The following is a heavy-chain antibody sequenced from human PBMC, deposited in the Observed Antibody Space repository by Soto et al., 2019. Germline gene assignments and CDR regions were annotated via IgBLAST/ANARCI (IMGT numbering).Heavy chain of an antibody. Sequence: ASVKVSCKASGYTFTGYYMHWVRQAPGQGLEWMGWINPNSGGTNYAQKFQGWVTMTRDTSISTAYMELSRLRSDDTAVYYCARDRNPRYDILTGASRGGAFDIWGQGTMVTVSS. V-gene: IGHV1-2*04. CDR1: GYTFTGYY. D-gene: IGHD3-9*01. CDR3: ARDRNPRYDILTGASRGGAFDI. J-gene: IGHJ3*02. CDR2: INPNSGGT.